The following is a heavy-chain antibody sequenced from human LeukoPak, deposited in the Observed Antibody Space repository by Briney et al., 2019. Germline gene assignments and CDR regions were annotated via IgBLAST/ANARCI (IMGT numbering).Heavy chain of an antibody. CDR2: IWYDGSNK. V-gene: IGHV3-33*01. CDR3: AREALYEAAAGTEETMYYFDY. J-gene: IGHJ4*02. CDR1: GFTFSSYG. Sequence: GGSLRLSCAASGFTFSSYGMHWVRQAPGKGLEWVAVIWYDGSNKYYADSVKGRFTISRDNSKNTLYLQMNSLRAEDTAVYYCAREALYEAAAGTEETMYYFDYWGQGTLVTVSS. D-gene: IGHD6-13*01.